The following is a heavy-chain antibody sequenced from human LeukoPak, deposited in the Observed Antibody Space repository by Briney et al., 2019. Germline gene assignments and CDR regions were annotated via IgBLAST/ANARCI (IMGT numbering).Heavy chain of an antibody. CDR1: GFTFRSYA. CDR3: ARDGGATTPAADY. CDR2: ISYDGSNK. Sequence: GGSLRLSCAASGFTFRSYAMHWVRQAPGKGLEWVAVISYDGSNKYYADSVKGRFTISRDNSKNTLYLQMNSLRAEDTAVYYCARDGGATTPAADYWGQGTLVTVSS. V-gene: IGHV3-30*04. J-gene: IGHJ4*02. D-gene: IGHD1-26*01.